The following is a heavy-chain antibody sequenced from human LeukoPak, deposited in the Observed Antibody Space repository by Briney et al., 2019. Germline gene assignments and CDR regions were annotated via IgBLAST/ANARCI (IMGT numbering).Heavy chain of an antibody. CDR1: GGSISPYY. CDR3: ARSTGSTMFIDY. CDR2: IYYSGNT. Sequence: PSETLSLTCTVSGGSISPYYWSWIRQPPGKGLEWLGYIYYSGNTDYNPSLKSGVAISVDTSKNQFSLKLSSVTAADTAVYYCARSTGSTMFIDYWGQGTLVTVSS. J-gene: IGHJ4*02. V-gene: IGHV4-59*01. D-gene: IGHD3-10*02.